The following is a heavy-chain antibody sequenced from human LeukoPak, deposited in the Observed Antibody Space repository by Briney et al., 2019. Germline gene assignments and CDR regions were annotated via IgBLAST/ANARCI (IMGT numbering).Heavy chain of an antibody. Sequence: GGSLRLSCAASGFTFSSYGIHWVRQAPGEGLEWVAFIRNDGSTKYYTDSVKGRFTIFRDNSKNTLYLQMNSLRAEDTAVYYCAKDQPDVGATAWFFDCWGQGTLVTVSS. CDR2: IRNDGSTK. D-gene: IGHD1-26*01. J-gene: IGHJ4*02. CDR3: AKDQPDVGATAWFFDC. CDR1: GFTFSSYG. V-gene: IGHV3-30*02.